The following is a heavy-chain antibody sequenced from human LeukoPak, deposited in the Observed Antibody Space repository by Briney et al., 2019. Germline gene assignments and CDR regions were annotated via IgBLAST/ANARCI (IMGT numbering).Heavy chain of an antibody. CDR3: ARSVRCGGSCYSHFDY. Sequence: ASVTVSCKASGGTFSSYAISWVRQAPGQGLEWMGGIIPIFGTANYAQKFQGRVTITADESTSTAYMELSSLRSEDTAVYYCARSVRCGGSCYSHFDYWGQGTLVTVSS. CDR1: GGTFSSYA. V-gene: IGHV1-69*01. CDR2: IIPIFGTA. J-gene: IGHJ4*02. D-gene: IGHD2-15*01.